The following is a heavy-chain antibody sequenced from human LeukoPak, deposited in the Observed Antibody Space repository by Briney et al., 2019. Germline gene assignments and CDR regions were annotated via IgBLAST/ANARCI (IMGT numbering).Heavy chain of an antibody. CDR3: ASRGYSYGFHYGMDV. V-gene: IGHV4-34*01. CDR1: GGSFSGYY. J-gene: IGHJ6*02. D-gene: IGHD5-18*01. CDR2: IHHSGST. Sequence: PSETLSLTCAVYGGSFSGYYWSWIRQPPGKGLEWIGEIHHSGSTNYNPSLKSRVTISVDTSKNQFSLKLSSVTAADTAVYYCASRGYSYGFHYGMDVWGQGTTVTVSS.